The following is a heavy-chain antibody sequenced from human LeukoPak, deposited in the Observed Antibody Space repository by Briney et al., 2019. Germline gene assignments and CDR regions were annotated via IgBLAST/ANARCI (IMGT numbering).Heavy chain of an antibody. J-gene: IGHJ6*02. D-gene: IGHD1-14*01. CDR1: GFSFSSYG. CDR3: ARESIPLAESYYHHYGLDV. CDR2: IWYDGSKK. Sequence: AGGSLRLSCAASGFSFSSYGMHWVRQAPGKGLEWVAVIWYDGSKKYYADSVKGRFIISRDNSRNTLYLQMNSLRVEDTTVYYCARESIPLAESYYHHYGLDVWGQGTTVSVSS. V-gene: IGHV3-33*01.